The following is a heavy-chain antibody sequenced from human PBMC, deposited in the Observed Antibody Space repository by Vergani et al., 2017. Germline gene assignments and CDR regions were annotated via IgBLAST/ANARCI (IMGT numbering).Heavy chain of an antibody. D-gene: IGHD6-6*01. V-gene: IGHV3-9*02. CDR1: GFTSAGYA. Sequence: EVQLEESGGGLVLPGRSLGLSCVASGFTSAGYAMPWVRQAPGKGLEWVSGISWNSNSIGYAYSVKGRFTISRDNAKNSLSLQMNSLRAEDTALYYCAKXLGTSSGGGWFDPWGQGTLVTVSS. CDR2: ISWNSNSI. J-gene: IGHJ5*02. CDR3: AKXLGTSSGGGWFDP.